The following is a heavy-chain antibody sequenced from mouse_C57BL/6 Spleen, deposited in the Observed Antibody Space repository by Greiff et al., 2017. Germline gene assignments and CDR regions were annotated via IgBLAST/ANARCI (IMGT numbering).Heavy chain of an antibody. V-gene: IGHV1-22*01. CDR2: INPNNGGT. CDR1: GYTFTDYN. Sequence: EVQLQESGPELVKPGASVKMSCKASGYTFTDYNMHWVKQSHGKSLEWIGYINPNNGGTSYHQKFKGKATLTVNKSSSTAYMELRSLTSEDSAVYYCASGLTGTYWYFDVWGTGTTVTVSS. J-gene: IGHJ1*03. CDR3: ASGLTGTYWYFDV. D-gene: IGHD4-1*01.